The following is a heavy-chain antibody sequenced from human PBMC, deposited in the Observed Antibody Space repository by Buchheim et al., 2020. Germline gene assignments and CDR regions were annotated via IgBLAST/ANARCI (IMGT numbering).Heavy chain of an antibody. J-gene: IGHJ6*03. CDR2: IYYSGST. Sequence: QVQLQESGPGLVKPSETLSLTCTVSGGSVSSGSYYWSWIRQPPGKGLEWIGYIYYSGSTNYNPSLKSRVTISVDTSKNQFSLKLSSVTAADTAVYYCARTVVGAYYYYYMDVWGKGTT. CDR1: GGSVSSGSYY. CDR3: ARTVVGAYYYYYMDV. D-gene: IGHD3-16*01. V-gene: IGHV4-61*01.